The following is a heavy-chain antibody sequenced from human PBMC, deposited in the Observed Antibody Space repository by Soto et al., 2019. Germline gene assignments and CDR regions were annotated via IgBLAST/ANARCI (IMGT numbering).Heavy chain of an antibody. CDR2: ISYDGRNK. J-gene: IGHJ4*02. V-gene: IGHV3-30*18. CDR1: GFTFSSYG. Sequence: GGSLRLSCAASGFTFSSYGMHWVRQAPGKGLEWVAVISYDGRNKYYADSVKGRFTISRDNSKNTLYLQMNSLRAEDTAVYYCAKDKLLWFGELPPPLFDYWGQGTLVTVSS. CDR3: AKDKLLWFGELPPPLFDY. D-gene: IGHD3-10*01.